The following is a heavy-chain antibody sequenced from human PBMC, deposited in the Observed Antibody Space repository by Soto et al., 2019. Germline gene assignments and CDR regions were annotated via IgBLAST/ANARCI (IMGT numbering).Heavy chain of an antibody. CDR1: GGSLGSYY. Sequence: QVQLQESGPGLVKPSETLSLTCSVAGGSLGSYYWGWIQQSPGKGLEWIAYIYDSGTTIYNPSLKSRATISVDTSKNQFSLNLTSVTAADTAVYYCARGAMFWFDPWGQGTLVSVSS. V-gene: IGHV4-59*01. CDR2: IYDSGTT. J-gene: IGHJ5*02. D-gene: IGHD3-10*02. CDR3: ARGAMFWFDP.